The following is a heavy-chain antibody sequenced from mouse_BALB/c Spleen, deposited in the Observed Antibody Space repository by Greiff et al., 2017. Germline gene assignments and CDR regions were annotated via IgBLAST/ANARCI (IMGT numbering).Heavy chain of an antibody. CDR3: ARVYGSSWFAY. D-gene: IGHD1-1*01. Sequence: VQLQQSGPGLVKPSQSLSLTCSVTGYSITSGYYWNWIRQFPGNKLEWMGYISYDGSNNYNPSLKNRISITRDTSKNQFFLKLNSVTTEDTATYYCARVYGSSWFAYWGQGTLVTVSA. CDR2: ISYDGSN. CDR1: GYSITSGYY. J-gene: IGHJ3*01. V-gene: IGHV3-6*02.